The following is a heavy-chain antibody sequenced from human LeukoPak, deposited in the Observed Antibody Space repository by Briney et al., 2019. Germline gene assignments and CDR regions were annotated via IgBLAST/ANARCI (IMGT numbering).Heavy chain of an antibody. CDR2: IYYSGST. CDR3: ARAIVVVPAAMGGYSGYGFDY. D-gene: IGHD2-2*01. Sequence: SETLSLTCTVSGGSISSSSYYWGWIRQPPGKGLEWIGYIYYSGSTYYNPSLKSRVTISVDTSKNQFSLKLSSVTAADTAVYYCARAIVVVPAAMGGYSGYGFDYWGQETLVTVSS. V-gene: IGHV4-31*03. J-gene: IGHJ4*02. CDR1: GGSISSSSYY.